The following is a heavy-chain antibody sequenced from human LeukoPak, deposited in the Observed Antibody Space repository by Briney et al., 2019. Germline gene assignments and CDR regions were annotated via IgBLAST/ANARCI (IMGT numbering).Heavy chain of an antibody. CDR1: RGSISSDDYY. V-gene: IGHV4-31*03. CDR2: IYRSGNT. Sequence: SETLSLTCTVSRGSISSDDYYWSWIRRPPGKGLGWIGYIYRSGNTYYNPSLKNRVTISVDTSKNQFSLKLNSVTAADTAVYYCARTDTTVEPFFDYWGQGTLVTVSS. D-gene: IGHD1-1*01. CDR3: ARTDTTVEPFFDY. J-gene: IGHJ4*02.